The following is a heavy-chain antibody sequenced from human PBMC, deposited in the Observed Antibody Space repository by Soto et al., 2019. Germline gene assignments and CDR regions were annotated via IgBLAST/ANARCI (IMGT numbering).Heavy chain of an antibody. CDR2: ISYDGSNK. Sequence: GGSLRLSCAASGFTFSSYAMHWVRQAPGKGLEWVAVISYDGSNKYYADSVKGRFTISRDNSKNTLYLQMNSLRAEDTAVYYCAKVGIYGDPTFPEFFDYWGQGTLVTVSS. CDR1: GFTFSSYA. V-gene: IGHV3-30-3*01. D-gene: IGHD4-17*01. J-gene: IGHJ4*02. CDR3: AKVGIYGDPTFPEFFDY.